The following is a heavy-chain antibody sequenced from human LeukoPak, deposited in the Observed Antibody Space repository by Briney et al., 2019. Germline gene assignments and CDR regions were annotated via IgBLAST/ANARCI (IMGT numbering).Heavy chain of an antibody. V-gene: IGHV3-21*01. Sequence: PGGSLRLSCAASGFTFSSYSMNWVRQAPGKGLEWVSSISSSSSYIYYADSVKGRFTISRDNAKNSLYLQMNSLRAEDTAVYYCARAPHEYYYDSSGYYPEYWGQGTLVTVSS. CDR1: GFTFSSYS. CDR3: ARAPHEYYYDSSGYYPEY. D-gene: IGHD3-22*01. CDR2: ISSSSSYI. J-gene: IGHJ4*02.